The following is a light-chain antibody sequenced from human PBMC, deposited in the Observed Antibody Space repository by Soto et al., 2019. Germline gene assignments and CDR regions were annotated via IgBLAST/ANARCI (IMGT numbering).Light chain of an antibody. V-gene: IGKV2-24*01. CDR2: KIS. CDR3: MQATQFPPYT. Sequence: DIVLTQTPLSSAVTLGQPASISCRSSQTHLHSDGSTYLSWLHQRPGQPPRLLIYKISNRLSGVPDRFSGSGAGTDFTLKISRVEAEDVGVYYCMQATQFPPYTFGQGTKLEIE. CDR1: QTHLHSDGSTY. J-gene: IGKJ2*01.